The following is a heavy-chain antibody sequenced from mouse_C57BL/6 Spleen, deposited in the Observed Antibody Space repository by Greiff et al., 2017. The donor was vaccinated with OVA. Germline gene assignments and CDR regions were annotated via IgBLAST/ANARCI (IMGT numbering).Heavy chain of an antibody. CDR3: ARPDPGDYYGSSHYFDY. CDR2: IDPEDGET. CDR1: GFNIKDYY. J-gene: IGHJ2*01. D-gene: IGHD1-1*01. V-gene: IGHV14-2*01. Sequence: VQLQQSGAELVKPGASVKLSCTASGFNIKDYYMHWVKQRTEQGLEWIGRIDPEDGETKYAPKFKGKATITADTSSNTAYLQLSSLTSEDTAVYYSARPDPGDYYGSSHYFDYWGQGTTLTVSS.